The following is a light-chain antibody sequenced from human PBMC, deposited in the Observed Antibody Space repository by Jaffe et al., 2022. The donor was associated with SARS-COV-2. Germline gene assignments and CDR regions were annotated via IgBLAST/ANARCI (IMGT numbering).Light chain of an antibody. CDR1: QSISNW. CDR2: KTS. Sequence: DIQMTQSPSTLSASVGDRVTITCRASQSISNWLAWYQQKPGKAPNLLIYKTSSLEGGVPSRFSGSGSGTEFTLTISSLQPDDIASYYCQQYDTRPYTFGQGTKLEIK. J-gene: IGKJ2*01. V-gene: IGKV1-5*03. CDR3: QQYDTRPYT.